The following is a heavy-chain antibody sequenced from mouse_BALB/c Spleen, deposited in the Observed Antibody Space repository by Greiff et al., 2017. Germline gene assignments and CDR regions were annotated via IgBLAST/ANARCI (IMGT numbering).Heavy chain of an antibody. CDR3: TPYGSSYWYFDV. V-gene: IGHV1-5*01. CDR1: GYTFTSYW. CDR2: IYPGNSDT. D-gene: IGHD1-1*01. Sequence: EVQLQQSGTVLARPGASVKMSCKASGYTFTSYWMHWVKQRPGQGLEWIGAIYPGNSDTSYNQKFKGKAKLTAVTSTSTAYMELSSLTNEDSAVYYCTPYGSSYWYFDVWGAGTTVTVSS. J-gene: IGHJ1*01.